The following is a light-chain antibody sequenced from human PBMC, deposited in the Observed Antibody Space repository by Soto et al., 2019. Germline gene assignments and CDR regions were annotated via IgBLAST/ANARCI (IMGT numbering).Light chain of an antibody. CDR2: GAS. CDR1: QSVSSSF. CDR3: QQYGSSPWT. V-gene: IGKV3-20*01. J-gene: IGKJ1*01. Sequence: EIVLTQSPGTRSLSPGERATLSCRASQSVSSSFLAWYQQTPGQAPRILIYGASIRATGIPDRFSGSGSGTDFTLTVSRVEPEDFAVYYCQQYGSSPWTFGQGTKVEIK.